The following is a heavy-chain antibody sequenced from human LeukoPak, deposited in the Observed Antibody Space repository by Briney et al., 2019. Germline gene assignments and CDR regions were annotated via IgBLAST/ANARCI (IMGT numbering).Heavy chain of an antibody. CDR3: ARGRFTDNGVFDY. V-gene: IGHV3-7*01. Sequence: GGSLRLSCAASGFTFSSYWMNWVRQAPGKGLEWMANIRQDGSDKFYADSLRGRFTVSRDNAKNSVFLQMSSLRAEDTAVYYCARGRFTDNGVFDYWGRGTLVIVSS. CDR2: IRQDGSDK. CDR1: GFTFSSYW. D-gene: IGHD1-14*01. J-gene: IGHJ4*02.